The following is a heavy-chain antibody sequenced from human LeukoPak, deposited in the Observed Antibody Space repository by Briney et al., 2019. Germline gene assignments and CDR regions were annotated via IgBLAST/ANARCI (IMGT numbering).Heavy chain of an antibody. J-gene: IGHJ4*02. V-gene: IGHV4-59*01. CDR1: GGSISSYY. CDR2: IYHSGST. Sequence: SETLSLTCTVSGGSISSYYWSWIRQPPGKGLEWIGCIYHSGSTNYNPSLKSRVTISVDTSKNQFSLKLSSVTAADTAVYYCATGPRRDIVVVPAALHFDYWGQGTLVTVSS. CDR3: ATGPRRDIVVVPAALHFDY. D-gene: IGHD2-2*01.